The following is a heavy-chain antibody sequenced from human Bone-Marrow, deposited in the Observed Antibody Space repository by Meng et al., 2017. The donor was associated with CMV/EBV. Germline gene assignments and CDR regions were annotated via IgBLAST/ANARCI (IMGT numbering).Heavy chain of an antibody. CDR1: GYSISSGYY. CDR3: ARVPAFWGNSGYL. J-gene: IGHJ4*02. D-gene: IGHD5-12*01. CDR2: IYHSGST. V-gene: IGHV4-38-2*02. Sequence: SETLSLTCTVSGYSISSGYYWGWIRQPPGKGLEWIGSIYHSGSTYYNPSLKSRVTISVDTSKNQFSLKLSSGTAADTAVYYCARVPAFWGNSGYLWGQGTLVTVSS.